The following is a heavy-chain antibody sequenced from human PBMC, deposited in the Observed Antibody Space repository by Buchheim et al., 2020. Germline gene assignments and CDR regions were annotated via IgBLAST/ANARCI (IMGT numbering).Heavy chain of an antibody. J-gene: IGHJ4*02. Sequence: QVRLVESGGGVVQPGTSLRLSCATSGFMFSNYAMHWVRQAPGKGLEWVAVTWYDGDSKYYGDSVKGRFTISRDNANKLLYLQMNSLRVEDTAVYYCGDPDGYWGQGT. D-gene: IGHD2-21*01. CDR3: GDPDGY. CDR1: GFMFSNYA. V-gene: IGHV3-33*03. CDR2: TWYDGDSK.